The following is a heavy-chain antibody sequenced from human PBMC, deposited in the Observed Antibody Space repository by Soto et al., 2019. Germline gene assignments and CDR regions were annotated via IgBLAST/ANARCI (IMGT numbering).Heavy chain of an antibody. V-gene: IGHV4-30-2*06. CDR3: ARAPPGPSPRWVL. CDR2: IYPTGTT. D-gene: IGHD3-10*01. CDR1: GGSISSGGYS. Sequence: QLQLRESGSGLVKPSETLSLTCTVSGGSISSGGYSWSWIRQSPEKGLEWLGCIYPTGTTYYHPSLKRRVHISVDTSGNQFPLNLTSVTAADTAVYFCARAPPGPSPRWVLWGQGTTVTVSS. J-gene: IGHJ6*02.